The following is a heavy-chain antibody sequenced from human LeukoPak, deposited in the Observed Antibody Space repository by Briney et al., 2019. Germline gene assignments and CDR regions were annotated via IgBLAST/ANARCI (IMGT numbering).Heavy chain of an antibody. J-gene: IGHJ4*02. CDR1: GFTFSSYS. V-gene: IGHV3-48*04. CDR3: ARGGWEFDY. D-gene: IGHD6-19*01. Sequence: GGSLRLSCAASGFTFSSYSMNWVRQAPGKGLEWVSYISSSSTMYYADSVKGRFTISRDDAKNSLYLQMNSLRAEDTAVYYCARGGWEFDYWGQGTLVTVSS. CDR2: ISSSSTM.